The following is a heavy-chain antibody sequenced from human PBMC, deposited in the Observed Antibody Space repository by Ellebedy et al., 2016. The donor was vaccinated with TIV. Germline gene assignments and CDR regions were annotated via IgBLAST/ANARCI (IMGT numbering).Heavy chain of an antibody. Sequence: ASVKVSCKASGYTFTSYGISWVRQAPGQGLEWMGWISAYTGNTNYAQNLQGRVTMTTDTSTNTAYMELRSLRSDDTAVYYCARGGASYCSGGSCSGFDYWGQGTLVSVSS. CDR2: ISAYTGNT. D-gene: IGHD2-15*01. CDR3: ARGGASYCSGGSCSGFDY. J-gene: IGHJ4*02. CDR1: GYTFTSYG. V-gene: IGHV1-18*01.